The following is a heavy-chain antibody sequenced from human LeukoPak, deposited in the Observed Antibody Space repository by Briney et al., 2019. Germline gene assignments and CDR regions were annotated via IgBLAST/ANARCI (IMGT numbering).Heavy chain of an antibody. D-gene: IGHD3-10*01. CDR2: INHSGST. J-gene: IGHJ4*02. Sequence: SETLSLTCAVYGGSFSGYYWSWIRQPPGKGLEWIGEINHSGSTNYNPSLKSRVTISVATSKNQFSLKLSSVTAADTAVYYCARGQITMVRGVIITLYFDYWGQGTLVTVSS. CDR3: ARGQITMVRGVIITLYFDY. CDR1: GGSFSGYY. V-gene: IGHV4-34*01.